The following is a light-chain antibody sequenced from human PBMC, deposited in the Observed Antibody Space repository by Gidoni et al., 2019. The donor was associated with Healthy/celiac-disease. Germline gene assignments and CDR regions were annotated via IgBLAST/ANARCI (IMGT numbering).Light chain of an antibody. CDR2: DAS. CDR3: QQYDNLPVT. V-gene: IGKV1-33*01. Sequence: LSASVGDRVTITCQASQDISNYLNWYQQKPGKAPKLLIYDASNLETGVPSRFSGSGSGTDFTFTISSLQPEDIATYYCQQYDNLPVTFGQGTRLEIK. CDR1: QDISNY. J-gene: IGKJ5*01.